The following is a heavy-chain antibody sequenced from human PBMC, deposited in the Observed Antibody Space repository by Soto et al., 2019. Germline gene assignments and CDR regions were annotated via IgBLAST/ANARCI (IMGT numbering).Heavy chain of an antibody. D-gene: IGHD3-22*01. CDR3: ARLKDYYDSSGSAHFDY. CDR1: GYSFTSYW. J-gene: IGHJ4*02. V-gene: IGHV5-51*01. Sequence: GESLKISCKGSGYSFTSYWIGWVRQMPGKGLEWMGIIYPGDSDTRYSPSFQGQVTISADKSISTAYLQWSSLKASDTAMYYCARLKDYYDSSGSAHFDYWGQGTLVTVSS. CDR2: IYPGDSDT.